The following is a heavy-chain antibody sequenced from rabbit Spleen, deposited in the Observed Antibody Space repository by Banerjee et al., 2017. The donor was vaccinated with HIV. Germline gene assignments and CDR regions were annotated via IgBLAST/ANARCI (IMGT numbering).Heavy chain of an antibody. CDR1: GFPFSEKAV. CDR3: ARNANGGWDL. Sequence: QEQLEESGGGLVKPEASLTLTCKASGFPFSEKAVMCWVRQVPGKGLTWIACINVITNKAVYASWAKGRFTFSSDNAQNTVDLQMNSLTPADTATYFCARNANGGWDLWGQGTLVTVS. CDR2: INVITNKA. D-gene: IGHD4-1*01. V-gene: IGHV1S45*01. J-gene: IGHJ3*01.